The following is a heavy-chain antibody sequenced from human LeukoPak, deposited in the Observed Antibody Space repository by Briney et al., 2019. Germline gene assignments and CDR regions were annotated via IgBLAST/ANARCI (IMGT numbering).Heavy chain of an antibody. CDR3: ARGQGERSYYYYMDV. Sequence: SVKVSCNASGGTFSSYAISWVRQAPGQGLEWMGGIITIFGTANYAQKFQGRVTITTDESTSTAYMELSSLRSEDTAVYYCARGQGERSYYYYMDVWGKGTTVTVSS. CDR1: GGTFSSYA. V-gene: IGHV1-69*05. D-gene: IGHD1-26*01. CDR2: IITIFGTA. J-gene: IGHJ6*03.